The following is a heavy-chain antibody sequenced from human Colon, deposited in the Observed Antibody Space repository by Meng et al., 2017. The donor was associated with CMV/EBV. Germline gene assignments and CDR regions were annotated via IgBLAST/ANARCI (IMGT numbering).Heavy chain of an antibody. CDR3: ARNRLECGGDCYFADS. CDR2: IYDTGRT. J-gene: IGHJ5*02. Sequence: GGSLRLSCAASGFSVSRNYISWVRQGPGKGLEWVSVIYDTGRTYYADSVKGRFTVSRDESKNTVFLQMNNLRTEDTAVYYCARNRLECGGDCYFADSWGQGTQVTVSS. D-gene: IGHD2-21*02. CDR1: GFSVSRNY. V-gene: IGHV3-66*01.